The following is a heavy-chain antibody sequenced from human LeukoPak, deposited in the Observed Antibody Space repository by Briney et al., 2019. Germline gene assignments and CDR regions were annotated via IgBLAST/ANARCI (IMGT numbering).Heavy chain of an antibody. V-gene: IGHV3-30*02. Sequence: LPGGSLRLSCAASGFTFSSYGMHWVRQAPGKGLEWVAFIRYDGSNKYYADSVKGRFTISRDNSKNTLYLQMNSLRAEDTAAYYCAKATTAMAWFDPWGQGTLVTVSS. CDR2: IRYDGSNK. J-gene: IGHJ5*02. CDR3: AKATTAMAWFDP. D-gene: IGHD5-18*01. CDR1: GFTFSSYG.